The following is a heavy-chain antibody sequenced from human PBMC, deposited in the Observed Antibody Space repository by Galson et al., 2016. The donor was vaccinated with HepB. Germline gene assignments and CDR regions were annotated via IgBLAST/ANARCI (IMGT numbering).Heavy chain of an antibody. CDR1: GFTVSSNY. Sequence: SLRLSCAASGFTVSSNYMSWVRQAPGKGLEWVSVVYSGGSTYYAASVKGRFTLSRDHYKNTLYLQMNSLRAEDTAIYYCSVELLQDFDFWGQGTLVTVSS. CDR2: VYSGGST. V-gene: IGHV3-53*01. CDR3: SVELLQDFDF. J-gene: IGHJ4*02. D-gene: IGHD5-24*01.